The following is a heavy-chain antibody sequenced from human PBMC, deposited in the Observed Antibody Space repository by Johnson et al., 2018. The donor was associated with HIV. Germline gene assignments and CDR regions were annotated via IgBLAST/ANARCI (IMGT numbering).Heavy chain of an antibody. CDR3: AKDQWSSSWTNDAFDF. J-gene: IGHJ3*01. V-gene: IGHV3-23*04. Sequence: VQLVESGGGLVQPGGSLRLSCTASGFTFSNVWMSWVRQAPGKGLEWVSAIRGCGGSTYYADSVKGRFTISRDNSKNPLYLPMDSLRAEETDVSDCAKDQWSSSWTNDAFDFWGQGTMVTVSS. CDR1: GFTFSNVW. D-gene: IGHD6-13*01. CDR2: IRGCGGST.